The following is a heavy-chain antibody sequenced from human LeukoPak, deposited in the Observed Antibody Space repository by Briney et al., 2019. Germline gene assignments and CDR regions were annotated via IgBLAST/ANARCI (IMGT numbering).Heavy chain of an antibody. CDR2: IKQDGSEK. D-gene: IGHD3-16*01. J-gene: IGHJ4*02. Sequence: PGGSLRLSCAASGFTFSSYWMSWVGQAPGKGREGVANIKQDGSEKYYVDSVKGRFTISRDNAKNSLYLQMNSLRAEDTAVYYCARWGGYFDYWGQGTLVTVSS. CDR1: GFTFSSYW. CDR3: ARWGGYFDY. V-gene: IGHV3-7*01.